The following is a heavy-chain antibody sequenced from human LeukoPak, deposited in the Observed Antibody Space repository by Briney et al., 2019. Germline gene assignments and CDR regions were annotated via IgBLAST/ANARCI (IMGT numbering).Heavy chain of an antibody. V-gene: IGHV3-23*01. CDR1: GFTFTNYA. J-gene: IGHJ4*02. D-gene: IGHD2-15*01. CDR3: ARVLRGSGSCFDY. CDR2: ISGSGGST. Sequence: PGGSLRLSCAASGFTFTNYAMNWVRQAPGKGLEWVSGISGSGGSTYYADSVKGRFTISRDNSKNTLYLQMNSLRAEDTAVYYCARVLRGSGSCFDYWGQGTLVTVSS.